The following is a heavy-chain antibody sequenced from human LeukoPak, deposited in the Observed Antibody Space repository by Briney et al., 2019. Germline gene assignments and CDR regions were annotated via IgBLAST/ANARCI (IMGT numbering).Heavy chain of an antibody. CDR3: VKDLTGAGSFDL. CDR1: GFTFSNYA. J-gene: IGHJ2*01. Sequence: GGSLRLSCSVSGFTFSNYAMHWVRQAPGKGLEYVSAISDYGHSTYYADPVKGRFTISRDNSKNTLYLQMSSLTAEDTAVYYCVKDLTGAGSFDLWGRGTLVTVSS. V-gene: IGHV3-64D*09. D-gene: IGHD7-27*01. CDR2: ISDYGHST.